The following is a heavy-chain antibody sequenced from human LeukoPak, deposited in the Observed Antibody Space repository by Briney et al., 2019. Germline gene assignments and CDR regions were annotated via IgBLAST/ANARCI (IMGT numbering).Heavy chain of an antibody. J-gene: IGHJ4*02. Sequence: PSETLSLTCTVSGYSISSGYYWGWIRQPAGKGLEGIGRIYTSGSTNYNPSLKSRVTISVDTSKNQFSLKLSSVTAADTAVYYCARERRGVIITGGYIDYWGQGTLVTVSS. D-gene: IGHD3-10*01. V-gene: IGHV4-61*02. CDR3: ARERRGVIITGGYIDY. CDR1: GYSISSGYY. CDR2: IYTSGST.